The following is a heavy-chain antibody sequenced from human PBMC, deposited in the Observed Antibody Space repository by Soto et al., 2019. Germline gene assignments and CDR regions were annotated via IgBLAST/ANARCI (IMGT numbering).Heavy chain of an antibody. Sequence: QLQLQESGPGLVKPSETLSLTCTVSGGSVSSSNYYWGWIRQSPGKGLEWIGGIYYSGSTYYNPSLESRVTISVDKSKNPFSLKVISVTAADTAVYYCARLEGLATISYYFDYWGQGTLVTVSS. D-gene: IGHD3-9*01. CDR1: GGSVSSSNYY. V-gene: IGHV4-39*01. CDR3: ARLEGLATISYYFDY. CDR2: IYYSGST. J-gene: IGHJ4*02.